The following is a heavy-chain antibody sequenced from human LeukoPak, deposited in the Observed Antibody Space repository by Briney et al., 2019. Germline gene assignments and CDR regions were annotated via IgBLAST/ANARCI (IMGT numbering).Heavy chain of an antibody. CDR2: ISYDGSNK. D-gene: IGHD3-22*01. J-gene: IGHJ3*02. CDR3: ARGAQIGIDYYDNSEINVAFDI. CDR1: GFTFSSYA. V-gene: IGHV3-30*04. Sequence: QPGGSLRLSCAASGFTFSSYAMHWVRQAPGKGLEWVAVISYDGSNKYYADSVKGRFTISRDNAKNTLYLQMNSLRAEDTAVYYCARGAQIGIDYYDNSEINVAFDIWGQGTMVTVSS.